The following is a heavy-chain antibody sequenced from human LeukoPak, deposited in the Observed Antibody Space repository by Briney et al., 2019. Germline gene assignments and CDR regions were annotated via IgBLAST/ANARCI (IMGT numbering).Heavy chain of an antibody. CDR3: AREDSGISDNAFDI. V-gene: IGHV4-39*07. Sequence: SETLSLTCTVSGGSISTSSNSWGWIRQPPGKGLECIGTIYYTGSTYHNPSLKSRVTMSIDTSRNQFSLKLSSVTAADTAMYYCAREDSGISDNAFDIWGQGTMVTISS. CDR2: IYYTGST. J-gene: IGHJ3*02. CDR1: GGSISTSSNS. D-gene: IGHD1-26*01.